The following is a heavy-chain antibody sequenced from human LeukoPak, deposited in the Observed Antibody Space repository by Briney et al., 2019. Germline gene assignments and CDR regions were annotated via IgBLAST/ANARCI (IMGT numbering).Heavy chain of an antibody. CDR3: ARGRRITMVRGAQRRSSHFDY. Sequence: GGSLRLSCAASGFTFSSYSMNWVRQAPGKGLEWVSYISSSSSTIYYADSVKGRFTISRDNAKNSLYLQMNSLRAEDTAVYYCARGRRITMVRGAQRRSSHFDYWGQGTLVTVSS. CDR2: ISSSSSTI. D-gene: IGHD3-10*01. J-gene: IGHJ4*02. CDR1: GFTFSSYS. V-gene: IGHV3-48*01.